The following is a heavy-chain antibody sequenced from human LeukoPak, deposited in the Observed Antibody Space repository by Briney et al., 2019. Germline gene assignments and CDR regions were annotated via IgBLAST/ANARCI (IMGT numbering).Heavy chain of an antibody. CDR1: GFTFSSYA. Sequence: GGSLRLSCAASGFTFSSYAMSWVRQAPGKGLEWVSGISGSGGRTHHADSVKGRFTISRDNSKNTLYLQMNSLRAEDTAVYYFAKDRFVSGGHVYMYYSLGRDVGGQGTTPTVSS. CDR2: ISGSGGRT. CDR3: AKDRFVSGGHVYMYYSLGRDV. V-gene: IGHV3-23*01. D-gene: IGHD3-10*01. J-gene: IGHJ6*02.